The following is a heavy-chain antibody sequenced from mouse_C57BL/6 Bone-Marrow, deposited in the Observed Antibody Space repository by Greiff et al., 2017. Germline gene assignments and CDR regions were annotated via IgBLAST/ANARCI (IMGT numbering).Heavy chain of an antibody. J-gene: IGHJ2*01. CDR3: ARHGTTVVATDY. CDR2: ISSGVSYT. V-gene: IGHV5-6*01. Sequence: EVQVVESGGDLVKPGGSLKLSCAASGFTFSRYGMSWVRQTPDKRLEWVATISSGVSYTYYPDSVKGRFTISRDKAKNTRYLQLSSLKSEDTAMYYCARHGTTVVATDYWGQGTTLTVAS. D-gene: IGHD1-1*01. CDR1: GFTFSRYG.